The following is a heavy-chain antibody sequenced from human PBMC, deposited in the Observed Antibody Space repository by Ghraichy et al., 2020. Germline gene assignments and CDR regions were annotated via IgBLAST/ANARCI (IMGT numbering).Heavy chain of an antibody. CDR1: GGSISSSNW. V-gene: IGHV4-4*02. Sequence: SETLSLTCAVSGGSISSSNWWSWVRQPPGKGLEWIGEIYHSGSTNYNPSLKSRVTISVDKSKNQFSLKLSSVTAADTAVYYCARDELAWERNDAFDIWGQGTMVTVSS. CDR3: ARDELAWERNDAFDI. D-gene: IGHD1-26*01. J-gene: IGHJ3*02. CDR2: IYHSGST.